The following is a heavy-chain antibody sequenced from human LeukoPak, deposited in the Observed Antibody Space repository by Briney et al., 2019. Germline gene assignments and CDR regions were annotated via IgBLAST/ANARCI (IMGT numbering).Heavy chain of an antibody. V-gene: IGHV5-51*01. D-gene: IGHD6-19*01. CDR2: IYPDDSDT. CDR1: GYDFTKYW. CDR3: VRQADSSGWYYFDY. Sequence: GESLKISCQGSGYDFTKYWIGWVRQMPGKGLEWMAIIYPDDSDTKYNPSFQGQVTTSSDKSITTAYLQWSSLKASDTAIYYCVRQADSSGWYYFDYWGPGTRVTVTS. J-gene: IGHJ4*02.